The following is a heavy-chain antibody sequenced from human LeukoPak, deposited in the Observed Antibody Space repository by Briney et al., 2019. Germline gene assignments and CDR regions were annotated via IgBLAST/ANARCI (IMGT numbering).Heavy chain of an antibody. Sequence: GGSLRLSCEASGFTFSSYWMHWVRQVPGKGLVWVSRINSDGSTIFYADSVKGRFTISRDNAKNSLFLQMNSLRAEDTAVYYCARGYCSGTTCPWGYWGQGTLVTVSS. CDR3: ARGYCSGTTCPWGY. J-gene: IGHJ4*02. V-gene: IGHV3-74*01. CDR2: INSDGSTI. D-gene: IGHD2-2*01. CDR1: GFTFSSYW.